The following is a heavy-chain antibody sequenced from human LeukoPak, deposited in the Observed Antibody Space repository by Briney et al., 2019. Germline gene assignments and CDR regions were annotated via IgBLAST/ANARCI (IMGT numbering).Heavy chain of an antibody. Sequence: SGTLSLTCAVSGGSISSSDWWSWVRQPPGKGLEWIGEIYHSGSTNYTPSLKSRVTISVDKSKNQFSLKLRSVTAADTAVYYCARNGGNSDFDYWGQGTLVTVSS. V-gene: IGHV4-4*02. CDR3: ARNGGNSDFDY. CDR1: GGSISSSDW. J-gene: IGHJ4*02. CDR2: IYHSGST. D-gene: IGHD4-23*01.